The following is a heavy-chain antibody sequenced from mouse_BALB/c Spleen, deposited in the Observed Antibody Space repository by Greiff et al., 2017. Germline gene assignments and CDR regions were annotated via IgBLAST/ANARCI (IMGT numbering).Heavy chain of an antibody. V-gene: IGHV5-17*02. J-gene: IGHJ4*01. CDR1: GFTFSSFG. CDR3: ARGGYLYYYAMDY. CDR2: ISSGSSTI. Sequence: EVKVVESGGGLVQPGGSRKLSCAASGFTFSSFGIHWVRQAPEKGLEWVAYISSGSSTIYYADTVKGRFTISRDNPKNTLFLQMTSLRSEDTAMYYCARGGYLYYYAMDYWGQGTSVTVSS. D-gene: IGHD5-1*01.